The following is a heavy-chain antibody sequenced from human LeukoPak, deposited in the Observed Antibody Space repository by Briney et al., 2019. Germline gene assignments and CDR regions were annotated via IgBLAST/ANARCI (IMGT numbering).Heavy chain of an antibody. V-gene: IGHV3-23*01. CDR2: ISGSGAYT. CDR1: GFTFSSYA. CDR3: AIMHGYYDGSGFWVQ. J-gene: IGHJ4*02. D-gene: IGHD3-22*01. Sequence: PGGSLRLSCAASGFTFSSYAMSWVRQAPGKGLEWVSTISGSGAYTYYADSVKGRFTISRDNSKNTLYLQMNSLRDEDTGVYYCAIMHGYYDGSGFWVQWGQGTLVTVSS.